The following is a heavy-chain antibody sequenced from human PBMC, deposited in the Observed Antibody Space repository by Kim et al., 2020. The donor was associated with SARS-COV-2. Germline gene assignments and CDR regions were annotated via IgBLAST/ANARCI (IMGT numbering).Heavy chain of an antibody. V-gene: IGHV4-34*01. D-gene: IGHD3-22*01. Sequence: SETLSLTCAVYGGSFSGYYWSWIRQPPGKGLEWIGEINHSGSTNYNPSLKSRVTISVDTSKNQFSLKLSSVTAADTAVYYCARGGPYYDSSGYLPLDYWGQGTLVTVSS. CDR3: ARGGPYYDSSGYLPLDY. CDR1: GGSFSGYY. J-gene: IGHJ4*02. CDR2: INHSGST.